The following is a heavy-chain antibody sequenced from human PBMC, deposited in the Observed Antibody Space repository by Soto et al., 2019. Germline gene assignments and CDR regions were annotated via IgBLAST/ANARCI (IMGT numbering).Heavy chain of an antibody. J-gene: IGHJ6*02. Sequence: GASVKVSCKASGFTFTTYDIDWVRQATGQGLEWMGWMNPNSGNLGYAQKFQGRITMTRDTSTSTVYMELSSLRPDDTAVYYCARAYNSAWASGCYVMDVWGQGTTVTVSS. CDR3: ARAYNSAWASGCYVMDV. D-gene: IGHD6-19*01. CDR1: GFTFTTYD. CDR2: MNPNSGNL. V-gene: IGHV1-8*01.